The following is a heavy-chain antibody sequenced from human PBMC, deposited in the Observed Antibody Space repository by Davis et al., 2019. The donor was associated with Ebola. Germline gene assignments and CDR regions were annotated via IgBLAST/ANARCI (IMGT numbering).Heavy chain of an antibody. J-gene: IGHJ3*02. CDR2: IKQDGSDK. CDR1: GFTFNSYW. Sequence: GESLKISCAASGFTFNSYWMSWVRQAPGKGLEWVANIKQDGSDKYYVDSVKGRFTISRDNTQNSLYLQMNPLRAEDTAVYYCERVSVKIVPGSFDIWGQGTIVTVSS. CDR3: ERVSVKIVPGSFDI. V-gene: IGHV3-7*01. D-gene: IGHD2/OR15-2a*01.